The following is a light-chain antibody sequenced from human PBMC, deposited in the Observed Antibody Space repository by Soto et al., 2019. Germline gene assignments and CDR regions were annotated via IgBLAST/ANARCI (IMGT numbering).Light chain of an antibody. Sequence: DIQMTQSPSSLSASVGDRVTITCRASQEITNHLAWFQQKPGKPPKSLIYDASSLQSGVPSKFIGSGSGTEFTLTIISLQAEDFATYYCQQYHNYPVTFGGGTKVEIK. CDR3: QQYHNYPVT. CDR2: DAS. V-gene: IGKV1-16*02. J-gene: IGKJ4*01. CDR1: QEITNH.